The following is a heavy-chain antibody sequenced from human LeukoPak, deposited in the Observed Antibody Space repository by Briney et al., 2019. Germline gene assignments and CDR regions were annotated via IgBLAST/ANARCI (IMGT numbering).Heavy chain of an antibody. Sequence: GASVKVSCKASGYTFTSHGISWVRQAPGQGLEWMGWISAYNGDTKYAQKTQGRVTLTTDASTSTAYMELSSLRSEDTAVYYCARRATMVTYFDYWGQGTLVTVSS. CDR2: ISAYNGDT. CDR1: GYTFTSHG. J-gene: IGHJ4*02. CDR3: ARRATMVTYFDY. D-gene: IGHD5-18*01. V-gene: IGHV1-18*01.